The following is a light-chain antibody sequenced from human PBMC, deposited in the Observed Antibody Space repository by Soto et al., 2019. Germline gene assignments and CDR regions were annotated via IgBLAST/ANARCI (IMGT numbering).Light chain of an antibody. CDR3: TSFTISTPFYV. Sequence: QSALTQPASVSGSPGQSITISCTGARTDVDGYDYVSWYQQHPGQAPKLMIYDVSKRPSGVSNRFSGSKTGDTAALTISGLQAGDDDYYFCTSFTISTPFYVFGPGTKLTVL. J-gene: IGLJ1*01. CDR2: DVS. V-gene: IGLV2-14*03. CDR1: RTDVDGYDY.